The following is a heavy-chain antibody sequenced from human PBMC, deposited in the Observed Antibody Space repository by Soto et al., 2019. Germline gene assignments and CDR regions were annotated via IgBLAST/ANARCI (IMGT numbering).Heavy chain of an antibody. CDR2: IYYSGST. CDR1: GGSISSSSYY. Sequence: PSETLSLTCTVSGGSISSSSYYWGWIRQPPGKGLEWIGSIYYSGSTYYNTSLKNRVNISVDTSKNQFSLKLSSVTAADTVVYYCARHRWRWVEERIDYWGQGTLVTVSS. CDR3: ARHRWRWVEERIDY. J-gene: IGHJ4*02. D-gene: IGHD1-1*01. V-gene: IGHV4-39*01.